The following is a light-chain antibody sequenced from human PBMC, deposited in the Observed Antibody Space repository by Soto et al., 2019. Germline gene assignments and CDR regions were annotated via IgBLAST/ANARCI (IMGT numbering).Light chain of an antibody. J-gene: IGKJ1*01. CDR3: QQRSNWPSWT. V-gene: IGKV3-11*01. Sequence: ENVLKQAPATPSLSAGERATLAWRGSQSVSSYLAWYQQKPGQAPRLLIYDASNRATGIPARFSGSGSGTDFTLTISSLEPEDFAVYYCQQRSNWPSWTFGQGTTVDIK. CDR1: QSVSSY. CDR2: DAS.